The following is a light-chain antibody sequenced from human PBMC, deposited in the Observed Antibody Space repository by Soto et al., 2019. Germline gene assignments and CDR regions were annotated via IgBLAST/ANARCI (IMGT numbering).Light chain of an antibody. Sequence: QSALTQPPSVSGSPGQPVTISCTGSSSDIGSDNRFSCYQQPPGTPPKLRIYDVKNRPSGVPDRFSGSTSGTTASLTISGLQAEDEADYYCSLYTSISTYVFGTGTKVTAL. CDR3: SLYTSISTYV. CDR2: DVK. J-gene: IGLJ1*01. CDR1: SSDIGSDNR. V-gene: IGLV2-18*01.